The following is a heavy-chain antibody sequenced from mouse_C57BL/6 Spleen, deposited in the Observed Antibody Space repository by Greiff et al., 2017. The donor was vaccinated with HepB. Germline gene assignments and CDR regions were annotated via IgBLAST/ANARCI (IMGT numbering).Heavy chain of an antibody. J-gene: IGHJ3*01. Sequence: DVQLVESGGDLVKPGGSLKLSCAASGFTFSSYGMSWVRQTPDKRLEWVATISSGGSYTYYPDSVKGRFTISRDNAKNTLYLQMSSLKSEYTAMYYCTRPFYYYGSSYPFAYWGQGTLVTVSA. D-gene: IGHD1-1*01. CDR1: GFTFSSYG. CDR2: ISSGGSYT. CDR3: TRPFYYYGSSYPFAY. V-gene: IGHV5-6*01.